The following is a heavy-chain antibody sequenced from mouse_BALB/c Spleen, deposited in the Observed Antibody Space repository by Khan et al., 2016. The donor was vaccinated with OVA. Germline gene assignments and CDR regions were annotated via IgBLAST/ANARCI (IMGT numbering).Heavy chain of an antibody. J-gene: IGHJ1*01. CDR3: ARISSYWCSDV. Sequence: QIQLVQSGPELKKPGETVKISCKASGYTFTNYGMNWVKQAPGKGLKWMGWINTYTGEPTYADDFKGRFVFSLETSASTAYLQISNLKNEDMTTYFCARISSYWCSDVGGAGTTVTVSS. V-gene: IGHV9-1*02. CDR2: INTYTGEP. CDR1: GYTFTNYG. D-gene: IGHD6-2*01.